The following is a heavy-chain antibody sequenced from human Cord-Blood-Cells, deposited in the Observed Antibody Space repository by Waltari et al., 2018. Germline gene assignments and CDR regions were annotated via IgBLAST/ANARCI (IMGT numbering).Heavy chain of an antibody. J-gene: IGHJ6*02. CDR3: ARVNDFWSGYYYYYYYGMDV. Sequence: QVQLQQWGAGLLKPSETLSLTCAVYGGSFSGYYWSWIRQPPGKGLEWIGEINHSGSTNYHPSLKSRVTISVDTSKNQFSLKLSSVTAADTAVYYCARVNDFWSGYYYYYYYGMDVWGQGTTVTVSS. CDR1: GGSFSGYY. CDR2: INHSGST. D-gene: IGHD3-3*01. V-gene: IGHV4-34*01.